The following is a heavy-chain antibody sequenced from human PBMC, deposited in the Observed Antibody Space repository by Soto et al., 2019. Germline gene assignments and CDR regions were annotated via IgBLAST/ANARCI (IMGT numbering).Heavy chain of an antibody. D-gene: IGHD6-13*01. CDR3: AKDLDSSSWYYFDY. Sequence: GGSLRLSCAASGLTFSSYAMSWVRQAPGKGLEWVSAISGSGGSTYYADSVKGRFTISRDNSKNTLYLQMNSLRAEDTAVYYCAKDLDSSSWYYFDYWGQGTLVTVSS. CDR1: GLTFSSYA. CDR2: ISGSGGST. V-gene: IGHV3-23*01. J-gene: IGHJ4*02.